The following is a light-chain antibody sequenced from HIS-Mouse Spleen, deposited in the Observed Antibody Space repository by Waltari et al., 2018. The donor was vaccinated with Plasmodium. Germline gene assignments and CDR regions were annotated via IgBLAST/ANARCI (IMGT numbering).Light chain of an antibody. CDR3: QQYNNWSFT. J-gene: IGKJ3*01. V-gene: IGKV3-15*01. CDR1: QSVSSN. CDR2: GAS. Sequence: ELVMTQSPATLSVSPGERATLSCRASQSVSSNLAWYQQKPGQAPRILIYGASTRATGIPARFSGSGSETEFTLTISSLQSEDFAVYYCQQYNNWSFTFGPGTKVDIK.